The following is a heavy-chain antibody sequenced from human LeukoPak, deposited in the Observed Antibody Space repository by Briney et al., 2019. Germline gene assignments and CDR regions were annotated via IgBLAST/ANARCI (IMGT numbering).Heavy chain of an antibody. V-gene: IGHV3-23*01. Sequence: GGSLRLSCAASGFTFSSYAMSWVRQAPGKGLEWVSAISGSGGSTYYADSVKGRFTISRDNSKNTLYLQMNSQRAEDTAVYYCAKDSVAGTGGFDYWGQGTLVTVSS. CDR2: ISGSGGST. CDR3: AKDSVAGTGGFDY. CDR1: GFTFSSYA. J-gene: IGHJ4*02. D-gene: IGHD6-19*01.